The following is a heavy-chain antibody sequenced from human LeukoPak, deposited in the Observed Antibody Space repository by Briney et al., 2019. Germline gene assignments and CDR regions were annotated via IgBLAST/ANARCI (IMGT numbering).Heavy chain of an antibody. CDR1: GFTFSSYA. Sequence: GGSLRLSCAASGFTFSSYAMHWVRQAPGKGLEWVAVISYDGSNKYYADSVKGRFTISRDNSKNTLYLQMNSLRAGDTAVYYCARDPRGHSSGSYRTLYYFDYWGQGTLVTVSS. D-gene: IGHD1-26*01. V-gene: IGHV3-30-3*01. CDR3: ARDPRGHSSGSYRTLYYFDY. J-gene: IGHJ4*02. CDR2: ISYDGSNK.